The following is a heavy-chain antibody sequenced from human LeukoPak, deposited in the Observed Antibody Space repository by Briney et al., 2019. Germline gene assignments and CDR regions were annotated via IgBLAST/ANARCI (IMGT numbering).Heavy chain of an antibody. CDR2: ISGDGSNT. CDR3: QAEYSRSSFDY. D-gene: IGHD1-26*01. V-gene: IGHV3-74*01. CDR1: GFTVSVNY. Sequence: HPGGSLRLSCAASGFTVSVNYMSWVRQAPGKGLVWVSRISGDGSNTSYADSVKGRFTTSRDNAKNTVYLQMNSLRVEDTAVYYCQAEYSRSSFDYWGQGTLVTVSS. J-gene: IGHJ4*02.